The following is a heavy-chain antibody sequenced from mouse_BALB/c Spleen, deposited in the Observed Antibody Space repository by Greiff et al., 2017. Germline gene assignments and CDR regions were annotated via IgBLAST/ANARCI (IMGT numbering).Heavy chain of an antibody. CDR3: ARPSGDY. CDR1: GFAFSSYD. D-gene: IGHD3-1*01. Sequence: EVKLMESGGGLVKPGGSLKLSCAASGFAFSSYDMSWVRQTPEKRLEWVAYISSGGGSTYYPDTVKGRFTISRDNAKNTLYLQMSSLKSEDTAMYYCARPSGDYWGQGTTRTVAS. J-gene: IGHJ2*01. CDR2: ISSGGGST. V-gene: IGHV5-12-1*01.